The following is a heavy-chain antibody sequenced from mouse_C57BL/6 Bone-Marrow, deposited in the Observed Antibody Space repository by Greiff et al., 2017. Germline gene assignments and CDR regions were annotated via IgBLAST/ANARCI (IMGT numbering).Heavy chain of an antibody. D-gene: IGHD2-12*01. CDR3: ARSYSYGDYTMAY. Sequence: VQLQQPGAELVKPGASVKLSCKASGYTFTNYWMHWVKQRPGQGLEWIGMMHPNGGSPDYNEKFKSEATLSVDKSSRTAYMELSSLTSEDSAVYDFARSYSYGDYTMAYGGQGTSVTVSS. J-gene: IGHJ4*01. CDR1: GYTFTNYW. V-gene: IGHV1-64*01. CDR2: MHPNGGSP.